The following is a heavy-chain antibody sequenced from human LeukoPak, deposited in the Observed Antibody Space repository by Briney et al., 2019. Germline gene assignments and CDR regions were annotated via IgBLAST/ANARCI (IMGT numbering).Heavy chain of an antibody. V-gene: IGHV4-30-4*01. CDR3: ARDGVGGGSSWAFDP. CDR2: IYYSGST. J-gene: IGHJ5*02. Sequence: SETLSLTCTVSGGSISSGDYYWSWIRQPPGKGLEWIGYIYYSGSTYYNPSLKSRVTISVDTSKNQFSLKLSSVTAADTAVYYCARDGVGGGSSWAFDPWGQGTLVTVSS. CDR1: GGSISSGDYY. D-gene: IGHD6-13*01.